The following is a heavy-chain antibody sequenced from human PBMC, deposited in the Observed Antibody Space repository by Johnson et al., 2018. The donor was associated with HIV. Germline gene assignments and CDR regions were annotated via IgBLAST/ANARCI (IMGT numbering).Heavy chain of an antibody. D-gene: IGHD4-23*01. CDR1: GFTVSSNY. V-gene: IGHV3-66*02. CDR2: IYSGGST. Sequence: VQLVESGGGLVQPGGSLRLSCAASGFTVSSNYMSWVRQAPGKGLEWVSVIYSGGSTYYADSVQGRFTISRDNSKNTLYLQMNSLGAEDTAVYYCARELRGLGAFDIWGQGTMVTVSS. J-gene: IGHJ3*02. CDR3: ARELRGLGAFDI.